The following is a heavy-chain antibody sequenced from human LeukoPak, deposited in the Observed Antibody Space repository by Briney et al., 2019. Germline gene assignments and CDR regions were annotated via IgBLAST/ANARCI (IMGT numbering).Heavy chain of an antibody. J-gene: IGHJ4*02. CDR3: RMVTTGDC. V-gene: IGHV1-2*06. CDR1: GYTFTNYY. CDR2: INLRSGGT. D-gene: IGHD4-23*01. Sequence: ASVKVSCKTSGYTFTNYYMHWVRQAPGQGLEWMGRINLRSGGTNYAQKFQGRVTVTRDTSISTVYMELSRLRSDDTAVYYCRMVTTGDCWGQGTLVTASS.